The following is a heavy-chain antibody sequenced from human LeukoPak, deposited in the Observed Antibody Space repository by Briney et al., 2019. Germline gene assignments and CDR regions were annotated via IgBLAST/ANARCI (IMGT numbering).Heavy chain of an antibody. CDR3: AKGIYSSGWSYFDY. CDR1: GFTFSNSA. V-gene: IGHV3-23*01. D-gene: IGHD6-19*01. J-gene: IGHJ4*01. CDR2: LSGSGITT. Sequence: GGSLRLSCAASGFTFSNSAMSWVRQAPGKGLEWVSTLSGSGITTYYADSVKGRFTITRDNSKNTLYLQMNSLRAEDTAVYYCAKGIYSSGWSYFDYWGHGTLVTVS.